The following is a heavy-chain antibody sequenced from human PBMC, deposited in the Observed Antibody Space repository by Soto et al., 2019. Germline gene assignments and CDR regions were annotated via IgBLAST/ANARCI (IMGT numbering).Heavy chain of an antibody. CDR2: ISWNSGSI. J-gene: IGHJ3*02. D-gene: IGHD6-19*01. CDR3: AKDISEYSSGWYAFDI. Sequence: EVQLVESGGGLVQPGRSLRLSCAASGFTFDDYAMHWVRQAPGKGLEWVSGISWNSGSIGYADSVKGRFTISRDNAKNSLYLQMNSLRAEDTALYYCAKDISEYSSGWYAFDIWGQGTMVTVSS. V-gene: IGHV3-9*01. CDR1: GFTFDDYA.